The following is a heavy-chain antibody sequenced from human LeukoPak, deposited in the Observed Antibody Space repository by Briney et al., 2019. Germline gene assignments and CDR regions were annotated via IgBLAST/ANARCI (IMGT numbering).Heavy chain of an antibody. J-gene: IGHJ4*02. V-gene: IGHV3-66*01. Sequence: PGGSLRLSCAASGFTVSSNYMSWVRQAPRMGLEWVSVIYSGGSTYYADSVNRRFTISRDNSKNTLYLQMNSLRAEDTAVYYCASSRGREFDYWGQGTLVTVSS. CDR1: GFTVSSNY. CDR2: IYSGGST. D-gene: IGHD1-26*01. CDR3: ASSRGREFDY.